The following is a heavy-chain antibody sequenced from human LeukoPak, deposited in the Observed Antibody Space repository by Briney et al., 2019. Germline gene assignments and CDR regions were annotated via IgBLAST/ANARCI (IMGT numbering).Heavy chain of an antibody. D-gene: IGHD3-22*01. CDR3: ARPRYYYDSSGYFYY. J-gene: IGHJ4*02. V-gene: IGHV4-34*01. CDR2: INHSGST. Sequence: SETLSLTCAIYGGSFSGYYWSWIRQPPGKGLKWIGEINHSGSTNYNPSLKSRVTISVDTSKNQFSLKLSSVTAADTAVYYCARPRYYYDSSGYFYYWGQGTLVTVSS. CDR1: GGSFSGYY.